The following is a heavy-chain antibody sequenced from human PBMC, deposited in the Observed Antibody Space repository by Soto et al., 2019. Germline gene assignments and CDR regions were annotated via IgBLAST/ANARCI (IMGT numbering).Heavy chain of an antibody. D-gene: IGHD3-16*01. V-gene: IGHV1-18*01. CDR3: AMVDVYVTPSPQDV. CDR2: INTYNGNT. J-gene: IGHJ6*02. CDR1: GYTFTRYG. Sequence: QVQLVQSGAEVKNPGASVKVSCKASGYTFTRYGIGWARQAPGQGLEWMGWINTYNGNTNYAQNVQGRVTLTTDTSTSTAYMGLSSLRSNVTAIYYCAMVDVYVTPSPQDVWGQGTTVIVSS.